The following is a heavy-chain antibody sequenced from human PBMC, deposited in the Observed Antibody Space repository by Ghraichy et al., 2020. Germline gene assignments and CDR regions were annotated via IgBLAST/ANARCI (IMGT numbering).Heavy chain of an antibody. CDR3: AREGVSPAYSPHTPLNYYYYYMDV. D-gene: IGHD6-13*01. J-gene: IGHJ6*03. Sequence: GGSLRLSCAASGFTVSSNYMSWVRQAPGKGLEWVSVIYSGGSTYYADSVKGRFTISRHNSKNTLYLQMNSLRAEDTAVYYCAREGVSPAYSPHTPLNYYYYYMDVWGKGTTVTVSS. CDR2: IYSGGST. V-gene: IGHV3-53*04. CDR1: GFTVSSNY.